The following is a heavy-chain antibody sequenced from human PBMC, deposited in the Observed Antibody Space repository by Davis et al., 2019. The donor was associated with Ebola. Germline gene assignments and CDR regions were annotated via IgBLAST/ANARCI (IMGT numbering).Heavy chain of an antibody. J-gene: IGHJ4*02. CDR1: GFTFSNAW. CDR2: FKSKTDGGTT. CDR3: TTEGGYCTNGVCFYYFDY. D-gene: IGHD2-8*01. V-gene: IGHV3-15*01. Sequence: GESLKISCAASGFTFSNAWMSWVRQAPGKGLEWVGRFKSKTDGGTTDYAAPVKGRFTISRDDSKNTLYLQMNSLKTEDTGVYYCTTEGGYCTNGVCFYYFDYWGQGTLVTVSS.